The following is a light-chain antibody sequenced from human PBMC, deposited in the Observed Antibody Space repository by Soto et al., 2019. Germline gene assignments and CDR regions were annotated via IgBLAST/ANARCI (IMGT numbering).Light chain of an antibody. CDR1: QTIEFY. J-gene: IGKJ1*01. CDR3: QQSRDYPLT. Sequence: DIQMTQSPSTLSASVGDRVTITCRASQTIEFYLAWYQQKPGKAPKLLIYEASNLESGVPSRFSGSGYGTEFTLTISSLQPDDFGTYYCQQSRDYPLTFGQGTKVDIK. CDR2: EAS. V-gene: IGKV1-5*03.